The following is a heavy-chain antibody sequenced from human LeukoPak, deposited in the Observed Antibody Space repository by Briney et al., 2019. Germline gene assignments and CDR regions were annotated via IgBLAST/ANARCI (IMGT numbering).Heavy chain of an antibody. Sequence: APTLSLTCTVSGRSISTYYWSWIRQPAGKRLEWIGRMYTRGSTNYNPSLKSRVTMSVDTPKNQFSLKLSSVSAAETAVYYCARDGSGSSGGYFDYWGQGTLVTVSS. CDR3: ARDGSGSSGGYFDY. D-gene: IGHD1-26*01. CDR2: MYTRGST. J-gene: IGHJ4*01. V-gene: IGHV4-4*07. CDR1: GRSISTYY.